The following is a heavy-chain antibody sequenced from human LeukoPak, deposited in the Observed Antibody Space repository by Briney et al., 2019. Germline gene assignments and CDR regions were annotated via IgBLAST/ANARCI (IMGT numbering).Heavy chain of an antibody. CDR1: GYSFTSYW. D-gene: IGHD6-19*01. CDR3: ARARYSGQWLYYFDY. J-gene: IGHJ4*02. CDR2: IYPGDSDT. Sequence: GESLKISCKRSGYSFTSYWIGWVRQMPGKGLEWMGIIYPGDSDTRYSPSFQGQVTISADKSISTAYLQWSSLKASDTAMYYCARARYSGQWLYYFDYWGQGTLVTVSS. V-gene: IGHV5-51*01.